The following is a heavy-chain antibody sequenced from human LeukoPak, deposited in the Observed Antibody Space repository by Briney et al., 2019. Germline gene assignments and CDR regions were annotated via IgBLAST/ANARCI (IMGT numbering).Heavy chain of an antibody. CDR3: AKGGYYYGMDV. CDR2: ISGSGGST. Sequence: GGSLRLSCAASGFALSSYEMSWVRQAPGKGLEWVSAISGSGGSTYYADSVKGRFTISRDNSKNTLYLQMNSLRAEDTAVYYCAKGGYYYGMDVWGQGTTVTVSS. CDR1: GFALSSYE. V-gene: IGHV3-23*01. J-gene: IGHJ6*02.